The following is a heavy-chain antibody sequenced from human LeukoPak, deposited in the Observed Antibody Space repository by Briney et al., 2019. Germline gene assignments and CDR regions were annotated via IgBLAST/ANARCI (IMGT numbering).Heavy chain of an antibody. J-gene: IGHJ6*03. Sequence: SDSLSVTCTVSGGSFSGYYCSWIRQPPGKGLEWIGDINHSGSTNYNPSLKSRVTISVDTSKNQFSLKLSSVTAADTAVYYCARGHAFYDSSGYSVPPHSLWYMDVWGKGTTVTVSS. D-gene: IGHD3-22*01. CDR2: INHSGST. CDR3: ARGHAFYDSSGYSVPPHSLWYMDV. V-gene: IGHV4-34*01. CDR1: GGSFSGYY.